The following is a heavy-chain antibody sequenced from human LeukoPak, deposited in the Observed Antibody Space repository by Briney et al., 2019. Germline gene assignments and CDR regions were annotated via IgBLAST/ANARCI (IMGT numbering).Heavy chain of an antibody. CDR1: GFTFGDYA. CDR3: TRDANYDSSGYSPYYYYYYMDV. Sequence: GGSLRLSCTASGFTFGDYAMSWVRQVPGKGLEWVGFIRSRAYGETTEYAASVKGRFTISRDDSKSIAYLQVNSLKTEDTAVYYCTRDANYDSSGYSPYYYYYYMDVWGKGTTVTVSS. CDR2: IRSRAYGETT. V-gene: IGHV3-49*04. J-gene: IGHJ6*03. D-gene: IGHD3-22*01.